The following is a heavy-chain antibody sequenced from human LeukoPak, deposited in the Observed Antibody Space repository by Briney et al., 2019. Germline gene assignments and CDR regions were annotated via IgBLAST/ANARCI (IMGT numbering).Heavy chain of an antibody. Sequence: GVSLRLSCAASGLTVSSNYMSWVRQAPGKGLEWVSVIYSGGTTYYADSVRGRFTMSRDNSKNTLYLQMNGLRAEDTAVYYCAGTLSTGYWGQGTLVTVSS. CDR1: GLTVSSNY. CDR2: IYSGGTT. V-gene: IGHV3-66*01. J-gene: IGHJ4*02. CDR3: AGTLSTGY.